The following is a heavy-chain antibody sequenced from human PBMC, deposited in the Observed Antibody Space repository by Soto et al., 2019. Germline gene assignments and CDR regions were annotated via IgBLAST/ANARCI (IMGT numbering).Heavy chain of an antibody. Sequence: PLEILSLTCTVSGGSIISSSYYWGWIRQPPGKGLEWIGIIYYSGSTNYNPSLKSRVTISVDTSKNQFSLKLSSVTAADTAVYYCARGPFPDYVGWEDKYYYYYYGMDVWGQGTTVTVSS. J-gene: IGHJ6*02. D-gene: IGHD4-17*01. CDR2: IYYSGST. V-gene: IGHV4-39*07. CDR3: ARGPFPDYVGWEDKYYYYYYGMDV. CDR1: GGSIISSSYY.